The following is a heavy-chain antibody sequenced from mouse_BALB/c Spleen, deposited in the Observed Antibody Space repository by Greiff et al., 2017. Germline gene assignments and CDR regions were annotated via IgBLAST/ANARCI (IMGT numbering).Heavy chain of an antibody. CDR2: IDPANGNT. D-gene: IGHD1-1*01. CDR1: GFNIKDTY. J-gene: IGHJ1*01. CDR3: ARSDYGSSLNWYFDV. V-gene: IGHV14-3*02. Sequence: VQLQQSGAELVRSGASVKLSCTASGFNIKDTYMHWVKQRPEQGLEWIGRIDPANGNTKYDPKFQGKATITADTSSNTAYLQLSSLTSEDTAVYYCARSDYGSSLNWYFDVWGAGTTVTVSS.